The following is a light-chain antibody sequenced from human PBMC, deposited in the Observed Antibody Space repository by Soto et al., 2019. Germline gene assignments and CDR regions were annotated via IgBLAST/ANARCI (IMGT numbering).Light chain of an antibody. V-gene: IGKV3-20*01. CDR3: QRYDAAPT. CDR1: QTVPNNY. Sequence: EIVLTQSPGTLSLSVGERATLSCRSSQTVPNNYLVWYQQKPGQTPTVLIYGASNRAAGIPDRFSGSGSGTDFTLTIRRLDPEDFAVYYCQRYDAAPTFGQGTRVE. CDR2: GAS. J-gene: IGKJ1*01.